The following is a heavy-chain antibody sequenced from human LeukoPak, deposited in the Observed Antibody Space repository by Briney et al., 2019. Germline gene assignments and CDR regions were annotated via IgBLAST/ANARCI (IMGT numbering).Heavy chain of an antibody. V-gene: IGHV4-34*01. D-gene: IGHD3-22*01. CDR1: GGSFSGYY. Sequence: SETLSLTCAVYGGSFSGYYWSWIRQPPGKGLEWIGEINHSGSTNYNPSLKSRVTISVDTSKNQFSLKQSSVTAADTAVYYCARVLSHYDSSGYYYAHLRYFDYWGQGTLVTVSS. CDR2: INHSGST. CDR3: ARVLSHYDSSGYYYAHLRYFDY. J-gene: IGHJ4*02.